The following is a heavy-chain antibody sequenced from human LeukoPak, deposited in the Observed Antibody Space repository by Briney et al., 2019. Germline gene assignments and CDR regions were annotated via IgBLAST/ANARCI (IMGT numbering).Heavy chain of an antibody. CDR2: IDPEGSRK. J-gene: IGHJ4*02. D-gene: IGHD3-10*01. V-gene: IGHV3-7*01. CDR3: AKLLGTVTTYDF. Sequence: PGGSLRLSCAASGFSFSSYAMSWVRQAPGKGLEWVASIDPEGSRKYYLDSVRGRFTITRDNAKNSLYLQMTNLGAEDTAVYYCAKLLGTVTTYDFWGQGTLVTVS. CDR1: GFSFSSYA.